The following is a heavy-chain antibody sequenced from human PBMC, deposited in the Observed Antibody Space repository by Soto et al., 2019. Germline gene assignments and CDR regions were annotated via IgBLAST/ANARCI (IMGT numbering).Heavy chain of an antibody. J-gene: IGHJ4*02. CDR2: ISSTTNYI. V-gene: IGHV3-21*06. Sequence: GGSLRLSCAASGFIFTRYSMNWVRQAPGKGLEWVSSISSTTNYIYYGDSMKGRFTISRDNAKNSLYLEMNSLRAEDTAVYYCARESEDLTSNFDYWGQGTLVTVSS. CDR3: ARESEDLTSNFDY. CDR1: GFIFTRYS.